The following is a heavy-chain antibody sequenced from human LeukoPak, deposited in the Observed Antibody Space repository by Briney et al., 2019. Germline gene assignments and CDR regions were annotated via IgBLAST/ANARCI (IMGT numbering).Heavy chain of an antibody. J-gene: IGHJ4*02. Sequence: QPGGSLRLSCAASGFTFSSYAMHWVRQAPGKGLEWVAVISYDGSNKYYADSVKGRFTISRDNSKNTLYLQMNSLRAEDTAVYYCAREVLIAVAARTLDYWGQGTLVTVSS. CDR1: GFTFSSYA. D-gene: IGHD6-19*01. CDR3: AREVLIAVAARTLDY. V-gene: IGHV3-30-3*01. CDR2: ISYDGSNK.